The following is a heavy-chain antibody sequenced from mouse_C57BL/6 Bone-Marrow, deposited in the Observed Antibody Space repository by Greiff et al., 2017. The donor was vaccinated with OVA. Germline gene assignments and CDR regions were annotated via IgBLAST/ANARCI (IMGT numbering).Heavy chain of an antibody. CDR1: GYTFTDYE. Sequence: VQLQQSGAELVRPGASVTLSCKASGYTFTDYEMHWVKQTPVHGLEWIGAIDPETGGTAYNQKFKGKAILTADKSSSTAYMELRSLTSEDSAVYYWTRTHDYFYYYAMDYWGQGTSVTVSS. J-gene: IGHJ4*01. CDR3: TRTHDYFYYYAMDY. D-gene: IGHD2-4*01. CDR2: IDPETGGT. V-gene: IGHV1-15*01.